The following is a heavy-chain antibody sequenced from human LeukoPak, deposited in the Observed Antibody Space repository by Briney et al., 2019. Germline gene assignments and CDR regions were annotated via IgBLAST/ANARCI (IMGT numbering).Heavy chain of an antibody. Sequence: SVKVSCKASGGTFSSYAISWVRQAPGQGLEWMGGIIPIFGTANYAQKFQGRVTITADKSTSTAYMELGSLRSEDTAVYYCAREGVGVEYSSSFDYWGQGTLVTVSS. CDR1: GGTFSSYA. CDR3: AREGVGVEYSSSFDY. CDR2: IIPIFGTA. J-gene: IGHJ4*02. D-gene: IGHD6-6*01. V-gene: IGHV1-69*06.